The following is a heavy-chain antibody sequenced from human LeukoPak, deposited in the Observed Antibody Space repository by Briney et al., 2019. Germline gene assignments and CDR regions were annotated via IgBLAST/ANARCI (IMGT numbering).Heavy chain of an antibody. V-gene: IGHV1-18*01. Sequence: ASVKVSCKASGYTFTPYGISWVRQAPGQGLEWMGWISAYNGHTNYAQKLQGRVTTTTDTSTSTAYMELRSLRSDDTAVYYCARGYSGYGPHDYWGQGTLVTVSP. D-gene: IGHD5-12*01. CDR2: ISAYNGHT. J-gene: IGHJ4*02. CDR1: GYTFTPYG. CDR3: ARGYSGYGPHDY.